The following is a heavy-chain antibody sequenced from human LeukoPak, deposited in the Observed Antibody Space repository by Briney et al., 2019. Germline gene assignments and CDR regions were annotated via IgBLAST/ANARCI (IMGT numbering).Heavy chain of an antibody. CDR1: GSSISSGYY. CDR2: FYYSGT. Sequence: SETLSLTCSVSGSSISSGYYWAWIRQPPGKGLEWIGNFYYSGTNYNPSLKSRVTISVDTSKNQFSLKLSSVTAADTAVYYCARRSLAVAGTTRGAFDIWGQGTMVTVSS. D-gene: IGHD6-19*01. V-gene: IGHV4-38-2*02. J-gene: IGHJ3*02. CDR3: ARRSLAVAGTTRGAFDI.